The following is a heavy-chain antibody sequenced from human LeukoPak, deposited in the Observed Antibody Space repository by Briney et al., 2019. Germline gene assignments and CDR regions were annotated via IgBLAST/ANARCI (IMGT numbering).Heavy chain of an antibody. Sequence: SETLSLTCAVYGGSFSGYYWSWIRQPPGKGLEWIGEINHSRSTNYNPSLKSRVTISVDTSKNQFSLKLSSVTAADTAVYYCARRCVTVTTVLDFDYWGQGTLVTVSS. D-gene: IGHD4-17*01. J-gene: IGHJ4*02. CDR1: GGSFSGYY. V-gene: IGHV4-34*01. CDR3: ARRCVTVTTVLDFDY. CDR2: INHSRST.